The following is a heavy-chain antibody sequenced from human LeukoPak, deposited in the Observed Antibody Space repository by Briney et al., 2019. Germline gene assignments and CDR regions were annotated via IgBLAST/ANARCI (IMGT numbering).Heavy chain of an antibody. Sequence: EASVKASCRASGYTFTDYYIHWVRQAPGQGLEWMGYINPKIGGKNYAMRFQGRVSMTRDTSITTAYMELRRVTSDDTAVYYCARDSSRRPQIYDIATSFSTDSWGQGTLVTVSS. V-gene: IGHV1-2*02. CDR2: INPKIGGK. CDR3: ARDSSRRPQIYDIATSFSTDS. D-gene: IGHD3-9*01. CDR1: GYTFTDYY. J-gene: IGHJ4*02.